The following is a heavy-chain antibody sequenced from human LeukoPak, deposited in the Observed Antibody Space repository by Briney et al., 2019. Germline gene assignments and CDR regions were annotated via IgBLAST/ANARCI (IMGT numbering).Heavy chain of an antibody. CDR2: IDWDDDK. CDR3: ARTLYGSGSYYFAY. CDR1: GFSLSTSGRC. Sequence: VSGPALVKPIQTLTLACAFSGFSLSTSGRCVSWIRQPPGKALEWLARIDWDDDKYYSTSLKTRLTISKDTSKNQVVLTMTNMDPVDTATYYCARTLYGSGSYYFAYWGQGTLVTVSS. V-gene: IGHV2-70*11. D-gene: IGHD3-10*01. J-gene: IGHJ4*02.